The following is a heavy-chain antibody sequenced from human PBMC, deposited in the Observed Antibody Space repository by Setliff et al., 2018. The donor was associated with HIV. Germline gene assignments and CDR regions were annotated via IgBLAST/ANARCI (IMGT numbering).Heavy chain of an antibody. CDR3: ARGAPGGYCGGDCYFQGDYQYYYYMDA. CDR1: NGSIRRSSSFY. J-gene: IGHJ6*03. CDR2: IYHRGNA. D-gene: IGHD2-21*02. V-gene: IGHV4-39*01. Sequence: SETLSLTCTVSNGSIRRSSSFYWGWVRQPPGKGLEWIGSIYHRGNAYYNPSLKSRVTMSVDTSKNQFSLKLTSLTAADTAVYYCARGAPGGYCGGDCYFQGDYQYYYYMDAWGNGTTVTVSS.